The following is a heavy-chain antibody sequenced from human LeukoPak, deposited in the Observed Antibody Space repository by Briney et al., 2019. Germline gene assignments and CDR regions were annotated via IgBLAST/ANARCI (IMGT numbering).Heavy chain of an antibody. D-gene: IGHD3-3*01. CDR3: ARDFRGGYDFWSGYYAPYYFDY. V-gene: IGHV4-39*07. CDR2: IHYSGST. J-gene: IGHJ4*02. CDR1: GGSISSSSYY. Sequence: PSETLSLTCTVSGGSISSSSYYWAWIRQPPGKGLEWIGSIHYSGSTYYNPSLQSRVTISIDTSKNQFSLKLRFVTAADTAVYYCARDFRGGYDFWSGYYAPYYFDYWGQGTLVTVSP.